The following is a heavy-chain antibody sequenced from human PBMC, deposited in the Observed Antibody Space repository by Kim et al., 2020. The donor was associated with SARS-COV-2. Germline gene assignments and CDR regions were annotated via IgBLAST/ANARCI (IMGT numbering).Heavy chain of an antibody. CDR1: GFTFSSYA. J-gene: IGHJ2*01. V-gene: IGHV3-23*01. Sequence: GGSLRLSCAASGFTFSSYAMSWVRQAPGKGLEWVSAISGSGGSTYYADSVKGRFTISRDNSKNTLYLQMNSLRAEDTAVYYCAKFGWHVLRFLEWNHWYFDLWGRGTLVTVSS. CDR3: AKFGWHVLRFLEWNHWYFDL. CDR2: ISGSGGST. D-gene: IGHD3-3*01.